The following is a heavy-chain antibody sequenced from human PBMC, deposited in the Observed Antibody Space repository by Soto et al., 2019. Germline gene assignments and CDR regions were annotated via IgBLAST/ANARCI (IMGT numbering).Heavy chain of an antibody. CDR1: GFTFGDFA. V-gene: IGHV3-49*03. J-gene: IGHJ4*02. Sequence: PGGSLRLSCTASGFTFGDFAMSWFRQAPGKGLEWVSFIGSKLDVGTTEYGASVKGRVTISRDDSKRIAYLQMISLQTDDTGVYYCSRSGCYRPFDYWGQGALVTVSS. CDR2: IGSKLDVGTT. CDR3: SRSGCYRPFDY. D-gene: IGHD3-22*01.